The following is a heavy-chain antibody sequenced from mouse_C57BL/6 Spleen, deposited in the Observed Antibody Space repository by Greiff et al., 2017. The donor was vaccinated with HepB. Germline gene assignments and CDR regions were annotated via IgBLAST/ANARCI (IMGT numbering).Heavy chain of an antibody. Sequence: EVKLMESGEGLVKPGGSLKLSCAASGFTFSSYAMSWVRQTPEKRLEWVAYISSGGDYIYYADTVKGRFTISRDNARNTLYLQMSSLKSEDTAMYYCTRETAQATTHAYWGQGTLVTVSA. J-gene: IGHJ3*01. V-gene: IGHV5-9-1*02. D-gene: IGHD3-2*02. CDR1: GFTFSSYA. CDR3: TRETAQATTHAY. CDR2: ISSGGDYI.